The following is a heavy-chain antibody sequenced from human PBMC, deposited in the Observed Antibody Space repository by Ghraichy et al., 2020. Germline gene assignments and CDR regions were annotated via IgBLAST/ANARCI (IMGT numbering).Heavy chain of an antibody. Sequence: SQTLSLTCAISGDTVTSNSAAWLWISQSPSKGLEWMGRTYNRSNWFNDSALTVKSSITVNADSSKNQLSLQLNTVTPADTAVYFCARETPRIEWRNAFDIWGQGTMVTVSS. D-gene: IGHD2-8*01. CDR2: TYNRSNWFN. CDR1: GDTVTSNSAA. V-gene: IGHV6-1*01. J-gene: IGHJ3*02. CDR3: ARETPRIEWRNAFDI.